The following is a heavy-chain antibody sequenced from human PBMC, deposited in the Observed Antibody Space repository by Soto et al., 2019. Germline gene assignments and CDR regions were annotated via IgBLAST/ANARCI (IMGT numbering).Heavy chain of an antibody. V-gene: IGHV3-23*01. J-gene: IGHJ4*02. CDR2: ISGSGGST. CDR1: GFTFSSYA. CDR3: AKDDRAAAGTSPFDY. D-gene: IGHD6-13*01. Sequence: GGSLKLSCAASGFTFSSYAMSWVRQAPGKGLEWVSAISGSGGSTYYADSVKGRFTISRDNSKNTLYLQMNSLRAEDTAVYYCAKDDRAAAGTSPFDYRGQGTLVTVSS.